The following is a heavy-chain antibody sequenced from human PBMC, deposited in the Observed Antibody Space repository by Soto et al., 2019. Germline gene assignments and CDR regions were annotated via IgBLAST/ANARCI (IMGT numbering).Heavy chain of an antibody. V-gene: IGHV1-18*01. CDR3: ARGRYGDY. J-gene: IGHJ4*02. Sequence: QVHLVQSGAEVKKPGASVKVSCKGSGYIFTTYGITWVRQAPGQGLEWMGWISAHNGNTNYAQKLQGRVTVTRDTSTSAAYMELRNLRSDDTDVYYCARGRYGDYWGQGALVTVSP. CDR2: ISAHNGNT. CDR1: GYIFTTYG. D-gene: IGHD1-1*01.